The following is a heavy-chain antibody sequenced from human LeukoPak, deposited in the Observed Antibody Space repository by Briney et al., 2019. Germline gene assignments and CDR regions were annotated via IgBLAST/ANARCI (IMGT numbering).Heavy chain of an antibody. D-gene: IGHD4-11*01. V-gene: IGHV3-33*06. CDR2: IWSDATNK. CDR3: AKDAQRGFDYSNSLEH. CDR1: GFTFSHFG. J-gene: IGHJ4*02. Sequence: PGTSLRLSCEASGFTFSHFGMHWVRQAPGKGLEWVAVIWSDATNKYYADSVKGRFTISRDNFKKTVSLQMNSLRAEDTAVYYFAKDAQRGFDYSNSLEHRGQGSLVTVSS.